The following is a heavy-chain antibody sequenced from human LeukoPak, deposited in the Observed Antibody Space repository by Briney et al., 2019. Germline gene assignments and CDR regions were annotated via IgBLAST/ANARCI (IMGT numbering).Heavy chain of an antibody. CDR3: ARGMLGYYFDY. Sequence: SETLSLTCGVYGGSFSGYYWSWIRQPPGKGLEWIGEINPRGSTNYNPSLKSRVTLSADTSKNQFSLTLNSVTAADTAVYYCARGMLGYYFDYWGQGTLVTVSS. CDR1: GGSFSGYY. D-gene: IGHD2-8*01. V-gene: IGHV4-34*01. CDR2: INPRGST. J-gene: IGHJ4*02.